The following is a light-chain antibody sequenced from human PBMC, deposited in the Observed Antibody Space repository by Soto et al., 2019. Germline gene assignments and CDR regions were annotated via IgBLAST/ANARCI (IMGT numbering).Light chain of an antibody. J-gene: IGKJ1*01. CDR2: ATS. CDR3: QEYGTSRT. V-gene: IGKV3-20*01. CDR1: QTVSNSF. Sequence: IVLTQSPGTLSLSPGETATLSCRASQTVSNSFLGWYQQRPGQAPRLLMIATSKTAPGIPDRFIGSGSGTDFTLTISRLAPEDFAVYYCQEYGTSRTFGQGTKVDIK.